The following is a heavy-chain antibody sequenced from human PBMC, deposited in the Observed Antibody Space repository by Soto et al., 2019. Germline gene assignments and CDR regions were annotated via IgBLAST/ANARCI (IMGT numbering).Heavy chain of an antibody. Sequence: QVQLLQSGAEVKKPGASVRVSCKASQYTFTDYYLHWVRQAPGQGLEWMGWINPYSGDTNYAQKFQGRVTVTRDTSLSTTYIDLSRLTSDDTAVYYCATGDSNDYLAITAYWGQGTLVTVSS. CDR2: INPYSGDT. CDR3: ATGDSNDYLAITAY. D-gene: IGHD4-17*01. CDR1: QYTFTDYY. V-gene: IGHV1-2*02. J-gene: IGHJ4*02.